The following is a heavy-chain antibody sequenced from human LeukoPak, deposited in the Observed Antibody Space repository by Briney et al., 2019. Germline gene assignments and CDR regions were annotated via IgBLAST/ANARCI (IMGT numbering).Heavy chain of an antibody. D-gene: IGHD5-12*01. Sequence: GASVKVSCKASGYTFTTYYMHWVRQAPGQGLEWMGWVNPNSGGTNYAQKFQSRVTMTRDTSISTAYMELSRMRIDDTAVYYCARDDGGNTGYENFDYWGQGTLVTVSS. V-gene: IGHV1-2*02. CDR3: ARDDGGNTGYENFDY. CDR2: VNPNSGGT. CDR1: GYTFTTYY. J-gene: IGHJ4*02.